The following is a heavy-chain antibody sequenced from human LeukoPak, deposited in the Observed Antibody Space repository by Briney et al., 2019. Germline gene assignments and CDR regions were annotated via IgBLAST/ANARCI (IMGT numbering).Heavy chain of an antibody. CDR3: ARVPSGGSWLVD. CDR2: ISAYNGNT. D-gene: IGHD2-15*01. J-gene: IGHJ4*02. V-gene: IGHV1-18*01. CDR1: GYTFTSYG. Sequence: ASVKVSCKASGYTFTSYGISWVRQAPGQGLEWMGWISAYNGNTNYAQRLQGRVTMTTDTSTSTAYMELRSLRSDDTAVYYCARVPSGGSWLVDWGQGTLVTVSS.